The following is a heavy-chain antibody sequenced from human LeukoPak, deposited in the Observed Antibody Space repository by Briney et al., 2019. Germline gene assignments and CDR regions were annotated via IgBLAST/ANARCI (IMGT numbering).Heavy chain of an antibody. D-gene: IGHD2-2*01. CDR1: GFTFSSYG. Sequence: GGSLRLSCAASGFTFSSYGMHWVRQAPGKGLEWVAFIRYDGSNKYYADSVKGRFTISRDNSKNTLYLQMNSLRAEDTAVYYCAKDSGFYCSSTSCSDLDYWGQGTLVTVSS. CDR2: IRYDGSNK. V-gene: IGHV3-30*02. CDR3: AKDSGFYCSSTSCSDLDY. J-gene: IGHJ4*02.